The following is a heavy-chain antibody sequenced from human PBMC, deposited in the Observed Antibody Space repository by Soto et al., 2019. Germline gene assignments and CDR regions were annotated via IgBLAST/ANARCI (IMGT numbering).Heavy chain of an antibody. Sequence: TGGSLRLSCAASEFTFNSFALHWVRQAPGEGLEWVALISYDGNDKYYADSVKGRFTISRDDSKNMLYLQMNRLRVEDTAVYYCARAISYFYASGSYFDYWGQGTRVTVSS. CDR1: EFTFNSFA. D-gene: IGHD3-10*01. CDR2: ISYDGNDK. J-gene: IGHJ4*02. CDR3: ARAISYFYASGSYFDY. V-gene: IGHV3-30-3*01.